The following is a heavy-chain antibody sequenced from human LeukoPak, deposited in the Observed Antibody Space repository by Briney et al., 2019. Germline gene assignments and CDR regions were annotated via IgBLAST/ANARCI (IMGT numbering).Heavy chain of an antibody. CDR1: GFTFSNHG. Sequence: GGSLRLSCAASGFTFSNHGMNWVRQAPGKGLEWVSGISPSGDTTYYADSVKGRFTISRDNSKNTLYLQMNSLRAEDTAVYYCAKEGYDSSGYYYAYFQHWGQGTLVTVSS. V-gene: IGHV3-23*01. D-gene: IGHD3-22*01. J-gene: IGHJ1*01. CDR3: AKEGYDSSGYYYAYFQH. CDR2: ISPSGDTT.